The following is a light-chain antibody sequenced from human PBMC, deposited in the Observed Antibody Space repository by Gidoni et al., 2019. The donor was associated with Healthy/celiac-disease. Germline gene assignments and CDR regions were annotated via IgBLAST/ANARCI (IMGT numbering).Light chain of an antibody. CDR3: SSYTSSSTLV. CDR2: DVS. CDR1: SSDVGGYNY. Sequence: QSALTQPASVSRSPGQSITISCTGTSSDVGGYNYVSWYQQHPGKAPKLMIYDVSNRPSGVSNRFSGSKSGNTASLTISGLQAGDEADYYCSSYTSSSTLVFGGGTKLTVL. V-gene: IGLV2-14*03. J-gene: IGLJ2*01.